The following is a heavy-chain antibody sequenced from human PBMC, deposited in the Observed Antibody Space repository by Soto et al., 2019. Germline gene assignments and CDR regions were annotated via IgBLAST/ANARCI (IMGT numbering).Heavy chain of an antibody. D-gene: IGHD3-10*01. CDR3: ARDSGGGYYFDY. CDR2: IYYSGST. V-gene: IGHV4-31*03. J-gene: IGHJ4*02. CDR1: GGSISSGGYY. Sequence: SETLSLTCTVSGGSISSGGYYWSWIRQHPGKGLEWIGYIYYSGSTYYNPSLKSRVTISVDTSKNQFSLKLSSVTAAAPAVYYWARDSGGGYYFDYWGQGTLVTVSS.